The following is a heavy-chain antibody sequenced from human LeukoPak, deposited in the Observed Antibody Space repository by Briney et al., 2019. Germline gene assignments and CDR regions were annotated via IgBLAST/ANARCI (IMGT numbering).Heavy chain of an antibody. Sequence: GGSLRLSCAASGFTFSSYAMSWVRQAPGKGLEWVSAISGSGGSTYYADSVKGRFTISRDNSKNTLYLQINNPRVEDTAVYYCAKRYYDFPLAYWGQGTLVTVSS. CDR3: AKRYYDFPLAY. D-gene: IGHD3-3*01. CDR1: GFTFSSYA. J-gene: IGHJ4*02. V-gene: IGHV3-23*01. CDR2: ISGSGGST.